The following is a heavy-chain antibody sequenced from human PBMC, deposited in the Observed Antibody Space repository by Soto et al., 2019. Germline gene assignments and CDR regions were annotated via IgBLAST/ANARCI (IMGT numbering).Heavy chain of an antibody. CDR2: INAGNGNT. CDR3: ARALLWHWGKSGMDV. J-gene: IGHJ6*02. Sequence: GVSVKVSCKASGYTFTSYAMHWVRQAPGQRLEWMGWINAGNGNTKYSQKFKGRVTITRDTSASTAYMDLSSLRSEDTAVYYCARALLWHWGKSGMDVWGQGTTVTVSS. CDR1: GYTFTSYA. V-gene: IGHV1-3*01. D-gene: IGHD3-10*01.